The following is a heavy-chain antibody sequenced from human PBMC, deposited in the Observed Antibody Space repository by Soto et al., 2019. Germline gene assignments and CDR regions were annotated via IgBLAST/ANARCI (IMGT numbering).Heavy chain of an antibody. D-gene: IGHD3-22*01. CDR2: IFSNDEK. CDR1: GFSLSNARMG. Sequence: SGPTLVNPTETLTLTCTVSGFSLSNARMGVSWIRQPPGKALEWLAHIFSNDEKSYSTSLKSRLTISKDTSKSQVVLTMTNMDPVDTATYYCARIPLYYYDSSGYYRQIDAFDIWGQGTMVTVS. CDR3: ARIPLYYYDSSGYYRQIDAFDI. V-gene: IGHV2-26*01. J-gene: IGHJ3*02.